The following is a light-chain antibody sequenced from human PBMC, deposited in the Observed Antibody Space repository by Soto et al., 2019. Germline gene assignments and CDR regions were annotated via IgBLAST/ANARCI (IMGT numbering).Light chain of an antibody. V-gene: IGKV3-11*01. CDR3: QQRSDWPIT. Sequence: EIMLTQSPATLSLSLGERATLSCRASQNISRSLAWYQQKPGQGPSLLIYGTSTRATGIPARFSGSGSGTDFTLTITSLEPEDFAVYSCQQRSDWPITFGQGTRLEIK. J-gene: IGKJ5*01. CDR1: QNISRS. CDR2: GTS.